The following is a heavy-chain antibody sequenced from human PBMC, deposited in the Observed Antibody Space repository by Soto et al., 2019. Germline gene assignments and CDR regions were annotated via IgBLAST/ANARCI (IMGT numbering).Heavy chain of an antibody. D-gene: IGHD6-19*01. CDR3: AKFQRYGSFSNYYYYSGMDV. J-gene: IGHJ6*04. CDR2: IYYSGST. Sequence: PSETLSLTCTVSGGSISSYYWSWIRQPPGKGLEWIGYIYYSGSTNYNPSLKRRVTISVDTSKNQFSLKVSSVTAADTAVYSCAKFQRYGSFSNYYYYSGMDVWGKGTTVTVSS. V-gene: IGHV4-59*01. CDR1: GGSISSYY.